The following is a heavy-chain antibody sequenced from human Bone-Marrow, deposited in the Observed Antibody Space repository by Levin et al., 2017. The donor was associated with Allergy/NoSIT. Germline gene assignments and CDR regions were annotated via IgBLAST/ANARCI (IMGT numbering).Heavy chain of an antibody. CDR1: GFTFSNYA. J-gene: IGHJ3*02. D-gene: IGHD1-26*01. Sequence: GGSLRLSCAASGFTFSNYAMHWVRQAPGKGLEWVAGISYDGSNKYYADSVKGRITISRDNSKNTVYLQMNNVRAEDTAVYHCARDRTESYFGLDAFDIWGRGTRVIVSS. CDR3: ARDRTESYFGLDAFDI. V-gene: IGHV3-30-3*01. CDR2: ISYDGSNK.